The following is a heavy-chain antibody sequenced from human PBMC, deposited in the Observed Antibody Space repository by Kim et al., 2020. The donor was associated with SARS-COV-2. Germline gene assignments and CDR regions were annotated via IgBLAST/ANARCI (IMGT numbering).Heavy chain of an antibody. CDR2: IWYDGSNK. Sequence: GGSLRLSCAASGFTFSSYGMHWVRQAPGKGLEWVAVIWYDGSNKYYADSVKGRFTISRDNSKNTLYLQMNSLRAEDTAVYYCAKDRNHQLSGWYFYYGMDVWGQGTTVTVSS. D-gene: IGHD6-19*01. CDR3: AKDRNHQLSGWYFYYGMDV. J-gene: IGHJ6*02. V-gene: IGHV3-33*06. CDR1: GFTFSSYG.